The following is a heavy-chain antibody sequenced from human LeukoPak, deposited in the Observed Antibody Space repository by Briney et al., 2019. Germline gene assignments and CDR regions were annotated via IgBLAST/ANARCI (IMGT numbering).Heavy chain of an antibody. CDR2: IYYSGST. J-gene: IGHJ4*02. CDR1: GGSISSSSCY. V-gene: IGHV4-39*07. D-gene: IGHD3-3*01. Sequence: SETLSLTCTVSGGSISSSSCYWGWIRQPPGKGLEWIGSIYYSGSTYYNPSLKSRVTISVDTSKNQFSLKLSSVTAADTAVYYCAGDYSTEFDYWGQGTLVTVSS. CDR3: AGDYSTEFDY.